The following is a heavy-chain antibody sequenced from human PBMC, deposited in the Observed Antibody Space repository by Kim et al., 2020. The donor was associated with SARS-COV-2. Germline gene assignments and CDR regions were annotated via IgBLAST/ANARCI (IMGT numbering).Heavy chain of an antibody. J-gene: IGHJ6*03. CDR1: GGSISSSSYY. V-gene: IGHV4-39*01. CDR2: IYYSGST. D-gene: IGHD2-2*01. CDR3: ARGNIVVVPAAMDYYYMDV. Sequence: SETLSLTCTVSGGSISSSSYYWGWIRQPPGKGLEWIGSIYYSGSTYYNPSLKSRVTISVDTSKNQFSLKLSSVTAADTAVYYCARGNIVVVPAAMDYYYMDVWGKGTTVTVSS.